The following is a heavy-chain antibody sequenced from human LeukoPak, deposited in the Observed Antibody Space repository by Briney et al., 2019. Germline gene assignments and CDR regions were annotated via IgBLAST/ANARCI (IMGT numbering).Heavy chain of an antibody. D-gene: IGHD3-10*01. CDR1: GFTFSSYA. Sequence: GRSLRLSCAASGFTFSSYAMHWVRQAPGKGLEWVAVISYDGSNKYYADSVKGRFTISRDNSKNTLYLQMNSLRAGDTAVYYCARDPSIWFGESYYFDYWGQGTLVTVSS. V-gene: IGHV3-30-3*01. CDR2: ISYDGSNK. CDR3: ARDPSIWFGESYYFDY. J-gene: IGHJ4*02.